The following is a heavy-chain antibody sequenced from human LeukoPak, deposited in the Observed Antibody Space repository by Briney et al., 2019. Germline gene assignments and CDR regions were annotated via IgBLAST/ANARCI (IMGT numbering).Heavy chain of an antibody. CDR3: AKRESSGWVDC. V-gene: IGHV3-23*01. Sequence: GGSLRLSCAASGFTFSSYAMSWVRQSPGKGLDWVSEISGSGGSTNYADSVKGRFTISRDNSKNTLYLQMNSLRAEDTAVYYCAKRESSGWVDCWGQGTLVTVSS. CDR1: GFTFSSYA. J-gene: IGHJ4*02. CDR2: ISGSGGST. D-gene: IGHD6-19*01.